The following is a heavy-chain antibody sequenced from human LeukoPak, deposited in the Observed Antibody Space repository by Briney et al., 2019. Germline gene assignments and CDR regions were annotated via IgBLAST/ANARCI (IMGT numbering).Heavy chain of an antibody. D-gene: IGHD4/OR15-4a*01. CDR3: ARRAGAYSHPYDY. Sequence: PGGSLRLSCAASGFTFSDYWMSWVRQAPGKGLEWVANIKKDGSEKYYVDSVKGRFTISRDNAKNSLHLQMNSLRAEDTAVYYCARRAGAYSHPYDYWGQGTLVTVSS. CDR2: IKKDGSEK. CDR1: GFTFSDYW. J-gene: IGHJ4*02. V-gene: IGHV3-7*03.